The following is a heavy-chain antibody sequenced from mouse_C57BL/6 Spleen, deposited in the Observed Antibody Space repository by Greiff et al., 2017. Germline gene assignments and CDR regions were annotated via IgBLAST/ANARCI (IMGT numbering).Heavy chain of an antibody. CDR3: ARSRYYGSRAY. V-gene: IGHV1-54*01. D-gene: IGHD1-1*01. Sequence: QVQLKQSGAELVRPGTSVKVSCKASGYAFTNYLIEWVKQRPGQGLEWIGVINPGSGGTNYNEKFKGKATLTADKSSSTAYMQLSSLTSEDSAVYFCARSRYYGSRAYWGQGTLVTVSA. CDR2: INPGSGGT. CDR1: GYAFTNYL. J-gene: IGHJ3*01.